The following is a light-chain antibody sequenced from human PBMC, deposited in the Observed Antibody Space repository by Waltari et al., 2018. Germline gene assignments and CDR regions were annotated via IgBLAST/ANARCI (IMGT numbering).Light chain of an antibody. CDR3: MQATQWPLT. J-gene: IGKJ1*01. CDR1: QSLVHSDGKTY. Sequence: DVVMTQSPLSLPVTLGQPATISCRSRQSLVHSDGKTYLNWFDQRPGQSPRRLIYKVFNRDSGVPDRFSGSGSGTDFTLKISRVEAEDVGTYYCMQATQWPLTFGQGTKVEIK. CDR2: KVF. V-gene: IGKV2-30*02.